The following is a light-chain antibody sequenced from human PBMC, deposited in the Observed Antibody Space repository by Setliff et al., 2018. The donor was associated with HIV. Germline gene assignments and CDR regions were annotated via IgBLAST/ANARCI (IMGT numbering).Light chain of an antibody. CDR3: ASHRDTNTLEV. CDR1: SSDVGGYEY. V-gene: IGLV2-14*01. Sequence: QSALAQPASVSGSPGQSITISCTETSSDVGGYEYVSWYQQHPGKAPKLMIYEVSNRPSGVSNRFSGSKSGNTASLTISGLQPEDEADYYCASHRDTNTLEVFGTGTKVTVL. CDR2: EVS. J-gene: IGLJ1*01.